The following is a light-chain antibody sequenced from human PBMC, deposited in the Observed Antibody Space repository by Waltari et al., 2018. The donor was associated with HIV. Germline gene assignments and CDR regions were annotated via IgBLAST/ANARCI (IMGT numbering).Light chain of an antibody. J-gene: IGLJ2*01. CDR1: SIGTIS. Sequence: SYVLTQPSSVSVAPGQTARITCGGSSIGTISVHWYQQKPGQAPLLVVYDDSDRPSVIPERFSGSNSRNTATLTISRVEAGDEADYYCQVWDSGNNHQVFGGGTKLTVL. CDR2: DDS. V-gene: IGLV3-21*02. CDR3: QVWDSGNNHQV.